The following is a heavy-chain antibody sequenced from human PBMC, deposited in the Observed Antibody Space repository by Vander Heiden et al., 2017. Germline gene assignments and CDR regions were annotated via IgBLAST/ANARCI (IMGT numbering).Heavy chain of an antibody. CDR3: ARSSLVYYYGMDV. CDR2: IYSGGST. V-gene: IGHV3-53*01. J-gene: IGHJ6*02. Sequence: EVQLVESGGGLIQPGGSLRLSCAASGFTVSSNYMNWVRQAPGKGLEWVSVIYSGGSTYYADSVKGRFTISRDNSKNTLYLQMNSLRAEDTAVYYCARSSLVYYYGMDVWGQGTTVTVSS. D-gene: IGHD3-16*02. CDR1: GFTVSSNY.